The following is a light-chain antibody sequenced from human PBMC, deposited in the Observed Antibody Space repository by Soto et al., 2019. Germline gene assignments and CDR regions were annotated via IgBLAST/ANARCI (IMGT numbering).Light chain of an antibody. J-gene: IGKJ2*01. CDR1: QSVSSTY. V-gene: IGKV3-20*01. CDR3: QQYGSPPLYT. CDR2: GTS. Sequence: EIVLTQSPGTLSLYPGERATLSCRAGQSVSSTYLAWYQQKPGQSPRLLIYGTSNRATDIPDRFSGSGSGTDFTLSISRLEPEDFAVYYCQQYGSPPLYTFGQGTK.